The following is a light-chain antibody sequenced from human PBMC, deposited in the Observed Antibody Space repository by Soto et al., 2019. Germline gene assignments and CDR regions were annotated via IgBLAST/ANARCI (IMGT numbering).Light chain of an antibody. V-gene: IGLV2-11*01. CDR3: CSYAGNYTLV. J-gene: IGLJ3*02. CDR1: SRDVGGYNY. CDR2: NVS. Sequence: QSVLTQPRSVSESPGQSVTISCTGTSRDVGGYNYVSWYQQHPGKAPKLMIHNVSKRPSGVPDRFSGSKSGNTASLTISGLQAEDEADYYCCSYAGNYTLVFGGGTKVTAL.